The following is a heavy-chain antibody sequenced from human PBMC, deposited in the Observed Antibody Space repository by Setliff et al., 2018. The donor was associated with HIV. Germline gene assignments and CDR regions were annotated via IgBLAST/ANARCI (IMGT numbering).Heavy chain of an antibody. CDR1: GGSISSSNW. V-gene: IGHV4-4*02. CDR2: IYHSGST. CDR3: ARGHYDILTGYSPYFDY. J-gene: IGHJ4*02. Sequence: SETLSLTCAVSGGSISSSNWWSWVRQPPGKGLEWIGEIYHSGSTNYNPSLKSRVTISVDKSKNQFSLKLSSETAADTAVYYCARGHYDILTGYSPYFDYWGQGTLVTVSS. D-gene: IGHD3-9*01.